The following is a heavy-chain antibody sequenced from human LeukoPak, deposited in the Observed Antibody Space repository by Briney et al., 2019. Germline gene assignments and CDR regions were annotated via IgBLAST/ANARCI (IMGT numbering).Heavy chain of an antibody. CDR1: GGSFSGYY. Sequence: PSETLSLTCAVYGGSFSGYYWSWIRQPPGKGLDWIGEINHSGSTNYNPSLKSRVTISVDTSKNQFSLKLSSVTAADTAVYYCARAGYCSSTSCANFDYWGQGTLVTVSS. CDR3: ARAGYCSSTSCANFDY. J-gene: IGHJ4*02. D-gene: IGHD2-2*01. CDR2: INHSGST. V-gene: IGHV4-34*01.